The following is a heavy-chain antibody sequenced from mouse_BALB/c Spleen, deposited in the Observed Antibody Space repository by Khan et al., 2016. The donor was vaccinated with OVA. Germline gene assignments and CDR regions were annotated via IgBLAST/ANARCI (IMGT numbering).Heavy chain of an antibody. Sequence: QIQLVQSGPELKKPGETVKISCKASGYTFTNYGMNWVKQSPGKALKWMGWINTYTGEPTYADDFKGRFAFSLETSANTAYLQINNLTNEDTATYFWARPPYLSETRDHGGQGTSGTVSS. J-gene: IGHJ4*01. V-gene: IGHV9-3-1*01. CDR2: INTYTGEP. D-gene: IGHD2-10*01. CDR3: ARPPYLSETRDH. CDR1: GYTFTNYG.